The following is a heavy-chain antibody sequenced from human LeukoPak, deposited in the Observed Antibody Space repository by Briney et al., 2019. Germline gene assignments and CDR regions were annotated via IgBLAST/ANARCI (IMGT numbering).Heavy chain of an antibody. CDR3: ARKTGMTGEAFDY. J-gene: IGHJ4*02. Sequence: GGSLRLSCAASGFTYSNYWMSWVRQAPGKGLEWVANIKVDGSEKYYLDSVKGRFTISRDNAKNSVYLQVNSLRTEDTAVYYCARKTGMTGEAFDYWGQGSLVTVSS. V-gene: IGHV3-7*03. D-gene: IGHD1-1*01. CDR1: GFTYSNYW. CDR2: IKVDGSEK.